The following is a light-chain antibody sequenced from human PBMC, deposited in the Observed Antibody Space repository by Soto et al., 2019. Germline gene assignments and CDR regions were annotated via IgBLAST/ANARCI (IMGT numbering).Light chain of an antibody. CDR2: AAS. CDR1: QGISNY. Sequence: DIQMTQSPSSLSASLVYRFTITCRASQGISNYLVWYQQKPGRVPKVLIHAASTLQSGVPSRFSGSGSGTDFTLTISSLQPEDAATYYCQMYPTFGQGTKVDIK. J-gene: IGKJ1*01. V-gene: IGKV1-27*01. CDR3: QMYPT.